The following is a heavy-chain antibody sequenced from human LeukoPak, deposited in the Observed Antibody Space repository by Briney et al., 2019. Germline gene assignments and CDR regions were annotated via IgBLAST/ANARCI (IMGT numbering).Heavy chain of an antibody. CDR1: GYTFTSYG. CDR3: ARDFEDTGMVEGY. V-gene: IGHV1-18*01. Sequence: ASVKVSCRASGYTFTSYGISWVRQAPGQGLEWMGWISAYNGNTNSAQKLQDRVTMTTDTSTSTAYMELRSLRSDDTAVYYCARDFEDTGMVEGYWGQGTLVTVSS. D-gene: IGHD5-18*01. CDR2: ISAYNGNT. J-gene: IGHJ4*02.